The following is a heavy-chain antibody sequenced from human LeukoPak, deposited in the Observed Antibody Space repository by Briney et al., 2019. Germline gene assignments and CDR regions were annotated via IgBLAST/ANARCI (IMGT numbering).Heavy chain of an antibody. CDR1: GFTFSDYY. CDR2: INWNGGST. V-gene: IGHV3-20*04. J-gene: IGHJ4*02. CDR3: ARATGVVVTAPDY. D-gene: IGHD2-21*02. Sequence: GGSLRLSCAASGFTFSDYYMSWIRQAPGKGLEWVSGINWNGGSTGYADSVKGRFTISRDNAKNSLYLQMNSLRAEDTALYYCARATGVVVTAPDYWGQGTLVTVSS.